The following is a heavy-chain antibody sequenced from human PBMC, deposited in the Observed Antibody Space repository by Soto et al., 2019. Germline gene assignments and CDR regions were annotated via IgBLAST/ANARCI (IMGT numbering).Heavy chain of an antibody. V-gene: IGHV4-31*03. CDR3: ARDMGGGAYVGWFDP. CDR1: GGSISGSDYY. CDR2: IYYSGNT. D-gene: IGHD4-17*01. Sequence: PSETLSLTCSVSGGSISGSDYYWSWIRQHPGKGLEWIGYIYYSGNTYYNPSLKSRVTISVDTSKNQFSLKLSSVTAADTAVYYCARDMGGGAYVGWFDPWGQGTLVTVSS. J-gene: IGHJ5*02.